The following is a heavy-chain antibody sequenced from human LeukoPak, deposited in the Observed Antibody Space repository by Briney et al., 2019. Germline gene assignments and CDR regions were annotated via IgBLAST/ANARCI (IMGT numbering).Heavy chain of an antibody. J-gene: IGHJ6*03. V-gene: IGHV1-46*01. CDR3: AREHGAAAGAGAPYYHYYYMDV. Sequence: GASVKVSCKASGYTFTSYYMHWVRQAPGQGLEWMGIINPSGGSTSYAQKFQGRVTMTRDMSTSTVYMELSSLRSEDTAVYYCAREHGAAAGAGAPYYHYYYMDVWGKGTTVTVSS. D-gene: IGHD6-13*01. CDR1: GYTFTSYY. CDR2: INPSGGST.